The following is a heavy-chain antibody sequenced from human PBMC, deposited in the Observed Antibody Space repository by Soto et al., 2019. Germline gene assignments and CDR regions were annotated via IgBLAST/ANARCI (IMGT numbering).Heavy chain of an antibody. J-gene: IGHJ5*02. CDR2: IYYSGST. Sequence: PSETLSLTCSVSGGSISSGDYYWSWIRQPPGKGLEWIGYIYYSGSTYYNPSLKSRVTISLDTSKNQFSLKLSSVTAADTAVYYCAGDYIWFDPWGQGSLVTAPQ. CDR3: AGDYIWFDP. CDR1: GGSISSGDYY. V-gene: IGHV4-30-4*01.